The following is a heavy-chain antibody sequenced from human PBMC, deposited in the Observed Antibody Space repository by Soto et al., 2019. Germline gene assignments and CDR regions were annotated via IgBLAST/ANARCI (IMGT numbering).Heavy chain of an antibody. D-gene: IGHD5-12*01. J-gene: IGHJ5*02. Sequence: SETLSLTCSVSGGSFSSYWNWIRQPPGKGLEWIGYIYYDGSTNYNPSLKSRVTISVDTSKNQFSLKLSSVTTADTAVYYCVKSAYDFSWFDPWGQGTLVTVSS. V-gene: IGHV4-59*01. CDR1: GGSFSSY. CDR2: IYYDGST. CDR3: VKSAYDFSWFDP.